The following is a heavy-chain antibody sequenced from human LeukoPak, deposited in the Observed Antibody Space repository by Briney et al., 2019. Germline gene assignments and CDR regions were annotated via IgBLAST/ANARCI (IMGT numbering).Heavy chain of an antibody. V-gene: IGHV4-34*01. CDR3: ARGTPDYYGSGSYHDY. CDR2: INYSGST. J-gene: IGHJ4*02. CDR1: GGSFSGYY. Sequence: SSQTLSLTCAVYGGSFSGYYWSWIRQPPGKGLEWIGEINYSGSTNYNPSLKSRVTISVDTSKNQFSLKLSSVTAADTAVYYCARGTPDYYGSGSYHDYWGQGTLVTVSS. D-gene: IGHD3-10*01.